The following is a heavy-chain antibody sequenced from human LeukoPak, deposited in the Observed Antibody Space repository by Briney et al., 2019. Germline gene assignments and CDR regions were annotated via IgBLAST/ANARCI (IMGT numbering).Heavy chain of an antibody. J-gene: IGHJ5*02. V-gene: IGHV4-39*01. Sequence: SAETLSLTCTVSGGSISSSNYYWGWILQPPGKGLEWIGSIYYSGSTYYSPSLKSRVTISVDTSKNQFSLKLSSVTAADTAVYYCARHPSGRMWLQQGGWFDPWGQGTLVTVSS. CDR1: GGSISSSNYY. D-gene: IGHD5-24*01. CDR2: IYYSGST. CDR3: ARHPSGRMWLQQGGWFDP.